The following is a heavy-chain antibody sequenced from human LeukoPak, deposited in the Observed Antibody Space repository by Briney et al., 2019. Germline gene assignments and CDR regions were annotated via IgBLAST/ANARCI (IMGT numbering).Heavy chain of an antibody. CDR2: INPNSGGT. CDR1: GYTFTGYY. D-gene: IGHD6-19*01. Sequence: GASVKVSCKASGYTFTGYYMHWVRQAPGQGLEWMGWINPNSGGTNYAQKLQGRVTMTTDTSTSAAYMELRSLRSDDTAVYYCARGRIAVAGIGDYWGQGTLVTVSS. V-gene: IGHV1-2*02. J-gene: IGHJ4*02. CDR3: ARGRIAVAGIGDY.